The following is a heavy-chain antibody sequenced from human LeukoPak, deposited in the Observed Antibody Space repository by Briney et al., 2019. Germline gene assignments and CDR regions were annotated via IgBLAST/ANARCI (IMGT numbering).Heavy chain of an antibody. CDR3: ARVRYGTFDY. CDR1: GFTFSSYE. J-gene: IGHJ4*02. Sequence: GRSLRLSRAASGFTFSSYEMNWVRQAPGKGLEWVSYISSSGSTIYYADSVKGRFTISRDNAKNSLNLQMNSLRAEDTAVYFCARVRYGTFDYWGQGTLVTVSS. D-gene: IGHD1-1*01. CDR2: ISSSGSTI. V-gene: IGHV3-48*03.